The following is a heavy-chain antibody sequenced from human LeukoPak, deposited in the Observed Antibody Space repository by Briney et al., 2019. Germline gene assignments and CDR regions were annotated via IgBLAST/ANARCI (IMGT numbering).Heavy chain of an antibody. V-gene: IGHV4-39*01. Sequence: SETLSLTCTVSGGSISSSSYYWGWIRQPPGKGLEWIGSIYYSGSTYYNPSLKSRVTISVDTSKNQFSLKLSSVTAADTAVYYCARPGNYYDSSGYYNNDAFDIWGQGTMVTVSS. CDR2: IYYSGST. CDR1: GGSISSSSYY. D-gene: IGHD3-22*01. CDR3: ARPGNYYDSSGYYNNDAFDI. J-gene: IGHJ3*02.